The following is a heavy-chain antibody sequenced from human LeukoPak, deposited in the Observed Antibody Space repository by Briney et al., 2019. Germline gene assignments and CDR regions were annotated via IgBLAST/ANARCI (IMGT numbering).Heavy chain of an antibody. CDR3: ARGDYWNDAGHWFYFDY. D-gene: IGHD1-1*01. Sequence: SETLSLNCTVSGGSISRYYWSWIRQPPGKGLEWIGDIYYSGSTNYNPTLKSRVTISVGATKNQFSPKLSSVPAADTAVYYCARGDYWNDAGHWFYFDYWGQGTLVTVSS. V-gene: IGHV4-59*01. CDR2: IYYSGST. CDR1: GGSISRYY. J-gene: IGHJ4*02.